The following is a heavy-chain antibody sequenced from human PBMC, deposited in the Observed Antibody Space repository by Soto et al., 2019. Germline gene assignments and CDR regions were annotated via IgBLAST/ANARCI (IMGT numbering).Heavy chain of an antibody. D-gene: IGHD6-19*01. CDR3: ARDQSVAGMVYGMDL. CDR2: IWYDGSNK. V-gene: IGHV3-33*01. Sequence: GGSLRLSCAASGFTFSSYGMHWVRQAPGKGLEWVAVIWYDGSNKYYADSVKGRFTISRDNSKNTLYLQMNSLRAEDMAVYYCARDQSVAGMVYGMDLWGQGTTVTVSS. J-gene: IGHJ6*02. CDR1: GFTFSSYG.